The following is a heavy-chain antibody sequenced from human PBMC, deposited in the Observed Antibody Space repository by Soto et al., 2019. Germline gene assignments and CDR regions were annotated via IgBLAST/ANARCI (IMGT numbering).Heavy chain of an antibody. CDR1: GYTFTTYD. Sequence: QVQLVQSGAEVTKPGASVKVSCKASGYTFTTYDINWVRQATGQGLEWLGWMSPNSGATGYAQKFQGRVTMTRATSTTTADMELSNLRAEDTAMYYCARGVDAGVDVWGQGPTVTVSS. J-gene: IGHJ6*02. CDR2: MSPNSGAT. D-gene: IGHD1-1*01. V-gene: IGHV1-8*01. CDR3: ARGVDAGVDV.